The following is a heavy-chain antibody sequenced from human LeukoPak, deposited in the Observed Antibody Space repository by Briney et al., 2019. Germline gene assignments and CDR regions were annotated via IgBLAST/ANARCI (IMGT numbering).Heavy chain of an antibody. D-gene: IGHD3-10*01. V-gene: IGHV3-30*04. J-gene: IGHJ4*02. CDR3: ARDPPWFGELTSFDY. Sequence: GGSLRLSCAASGFSVRSYAMHWVRQDPGKGLEWVAVISYDGSSKYYADSVKGRFTISRDNSKSTVSLQMNSLRTGDSAVYYCARDPPWFGELTSFDYWGQGSPVTVSS. CDR2: ISYDGSSK. CDR1: GFSVRSYA.